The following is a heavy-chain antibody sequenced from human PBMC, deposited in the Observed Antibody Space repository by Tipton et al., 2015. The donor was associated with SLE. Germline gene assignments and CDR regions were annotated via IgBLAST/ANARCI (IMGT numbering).Heavy chain of an antibody. CDR2: IIPIFGTV. CDR1: GGAFSSRA. Sequence: QVQLVQSGPEVKNPGSSVKVSCKASGGAFSSRAISWVRQAPGQGLEWMGAIIPIFGTVNYAQKFQGRVTMTTDTSTSTAYMELRSLRSDDTAVYYCVRDPGIAAAPNWFDPWGQGTLVTVSS. J-gene: IGHJ5*02. D-gene: IGHD6-13*01. V-gene: IGHV1-69*06. CDR3: VRDPGIAAAPNWFDP.